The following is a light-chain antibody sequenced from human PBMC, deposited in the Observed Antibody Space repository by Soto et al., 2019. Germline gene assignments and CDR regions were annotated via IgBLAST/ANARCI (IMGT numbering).Light chain of an antibody. CDR1: SSDVGSYNL. Sequence: QSALTQPASVAGSPGQSITISCTGTSSDVGSYNLVSWYQQYPGKVPKLIIYEGSNRPSGVSNRFSVSRSGNTASLTISGLQAYDEAEYYCCSSAGSSTWVFGGGTKLTVL. V-gene: IGLV2-23*01. J-gene: IGLJ3*02. CDR2: EGS. CDR3: CSSAGSSTWV.